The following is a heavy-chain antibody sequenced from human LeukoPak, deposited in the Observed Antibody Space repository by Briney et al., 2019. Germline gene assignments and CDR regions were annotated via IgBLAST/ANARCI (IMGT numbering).Heavy chain of an antibody. V-gene: IGHV1-58*02. CDR2: IVVGSGNT. CDR3: AANTPRVVREDASDI. J-gene: IGHJ3*02. D-gene: IGHD2-21*01. Sequence: GTSVKVSCKASGFTFTSSAMQWVRQARGQRLEWIGWIVVGSGNTNYAQNFQERVTITRDMSTSTAYMELSSLRSEDTAVYYCAANTPRVVREDASDIWGQGTMVTVSS. CDR1: GFTFTSSA.